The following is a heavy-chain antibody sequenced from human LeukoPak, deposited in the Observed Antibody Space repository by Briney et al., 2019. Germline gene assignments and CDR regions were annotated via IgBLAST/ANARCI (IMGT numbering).Heavy chain of an antibody. J-gene: IGHJ4*02. CDR1: GYTFTGYY. D-gene: IGHD3-16*02. V-gene: IGHV1-2*02. CDR3: ARDQGFDYVWGSYRYYDY. CDR2: INPNSGGT. Sequence: ASVKVSCKASGYTFTGYYMHWVRQAPGQGLEWMGWINPNSGGTNYAQKFQGRVTMTRDTSISTAYMGLSRLRSDDTAVYYCARDQGFDYVWGSYRYYDYWGQGTLVTVSS.